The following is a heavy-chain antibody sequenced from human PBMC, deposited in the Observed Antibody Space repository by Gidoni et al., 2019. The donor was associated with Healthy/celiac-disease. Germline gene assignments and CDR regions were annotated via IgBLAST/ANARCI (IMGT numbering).Heavy chain of an antibody. CDR1: GYTFTSYY. D-gene: IGHD5-12*01. J-gene: IGHJ4*02. V-gene: IGHV1-46*01. CDR3: ARGVATTRGFPGWVDY. Sequence: QVQLVQSGAEVKKPGASVKVSCKASGYTFTSYYMHWVRQAPGQGLEWMGIINPSGGSTSYAQKFQGRVTMTRDTSTSTVYMELSSLRSEDTAVYYCARGVATTRGFPGWVDYWGQGTLVTVSS. CDR2: INPSGGST.